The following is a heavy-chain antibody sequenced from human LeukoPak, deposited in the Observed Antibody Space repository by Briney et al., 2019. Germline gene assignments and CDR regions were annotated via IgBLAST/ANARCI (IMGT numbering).Heavy chain of an antibody. Sequence: SETLSLTCAVYGGSFSGYYWGWIRQPPGKGLEWIGSIYYSGSTYYNPSLKSRVTISVDTSKNQFSLKLSSVTAADTAVYYCARQWRIVGATSRRYYYYGMDVWGQGTTVTVSS. J-gene: IGHJ6*02. D-gene: IGHD1-26*01. V-gene: IGHV4-39*01. CDR3: ARQWRIVGATSRRYYYYGMDV. CDR2: IYYSGST. CDR1: GGSFSGYY.